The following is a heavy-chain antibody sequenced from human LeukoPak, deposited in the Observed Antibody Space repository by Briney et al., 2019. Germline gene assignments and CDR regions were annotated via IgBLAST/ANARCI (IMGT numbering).Heavy chain of an antibody. D-gene: IGHD3-10*01. CDR1: GYTFTSYG. V-gene: IGHV1-18*04. Sequence: ASVKVSCKASGYTFTSYGISWVRQAPGQGLEWMGWISAYNGNTNYAQKLQGRVTTTTDTSTSTAYMELRSLRSDDTAVYYCARDRAWYYGSGVDYWGQGTLVTVSS. CDR3: ARDRAWYYGSGVDY. CDR2: ISAYNGNT. J-gene: IGHJ4*02.